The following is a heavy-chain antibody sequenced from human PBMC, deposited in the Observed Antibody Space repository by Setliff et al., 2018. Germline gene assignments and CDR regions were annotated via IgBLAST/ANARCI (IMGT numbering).Heavy chain of an antibody. CDR1: GDSISSGGYY. V-gene: IGHV4-61*09. D-gene: IGHD3-3*01. Sequence: PSETLSLTCTVSGDSISSGGYYWTWIRQPAGKGLEWIGHFHTGGSTNYNRPLRSRVSISVDTSKNQFSLKLSSVTAADTATYYCARAGPTVTFFRVLVISWWDPWGQGTLVTVSS. CDR3: ARAGPTVTFFRVLVISWWDP. J-gene: IGHJ5*02. CDR2: FHTGGST.